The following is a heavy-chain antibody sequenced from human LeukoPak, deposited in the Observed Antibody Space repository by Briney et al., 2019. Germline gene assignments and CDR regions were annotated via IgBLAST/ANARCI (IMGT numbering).Heavy chain of an antibody. CDR2: ISAYNGDT. CDR1: GYTFTSYG. V-gene: IGHV1-18*01. CDR3: ARDLLPGVAVTGPDPFDI. J-gene: IGHJ3*02. D-gene: IGHD1-20*01. Sequence: ASVKVSCKASGYTFTSYGISWVRPAPGQGLEWMGWISAYNGDTNYAQKLHGRVTMTTDTSTSTAYMEVRSLRSDDTAVYYCARDLLPGVAVTGPDPFDIWGQGTMVTVSS.